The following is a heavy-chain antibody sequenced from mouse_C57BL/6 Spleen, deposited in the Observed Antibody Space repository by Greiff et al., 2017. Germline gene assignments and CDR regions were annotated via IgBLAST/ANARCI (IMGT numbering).Heavy chain of an antibody. D-gene: IGHD2-5*01. V-gene: IGHV14-4*01. CDR1: GFNIKDDY. CDR3: TTNYSNC. J-gene: IGHJ2*01. CDR2: IDPENGDT. Sequence: VQLQQSGAELVRPGASVKLSCTASGFNIKDDYMHWVKQRPEQGLEWIGWIDPENGDTEYASKFQGKATITADTSSNTAYLQLSSLTSEDTAVYYCTTNYSNCWGQGTTLTVSS.